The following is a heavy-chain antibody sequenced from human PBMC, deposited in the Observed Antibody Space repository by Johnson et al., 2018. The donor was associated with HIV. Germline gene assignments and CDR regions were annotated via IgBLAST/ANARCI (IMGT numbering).Heavy chain of an antibody. CDR2: ISYDGSKK. J-gene: IGHJ3*02. CDR1: GFTFSSYA. V-gene: IGHV3-30-3*01. Sequence: QVQLVESGGGVVQPGRSLRLSCAASGFTFSSYAMHWVRQAPGKGLEWVAVISYDGSKKYYADSVKGRLTISRDNSKNTLYLQKNSLRAEDTAVYYWAGGRGLGHAFDIWGQGTMVTVSS. CDR3: AGGRGLGHAFDI. D-gene: IGHD3-16*01.